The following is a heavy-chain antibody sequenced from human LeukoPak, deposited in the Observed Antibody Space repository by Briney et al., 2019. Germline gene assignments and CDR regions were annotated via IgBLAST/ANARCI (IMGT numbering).Heavy chain of an antibody. J-gene: IGHJ4*02. CDR1: GGTFSSYA. V-gene: IGHV1-69*13. CDR3: ARDGGYKSRALDY. Sequence: GASVTVSCKASGGTFSSYAISWVRQAPGQGLEWMGGIIPIFGTADYAQKFQGRVTITADESTSTAYMELSSLRSEDMAVYYCARDGGYKSRALDYWGQGTLVTVSS. CDR2: IIPIFGTA. D-gene: IGHD5-24*01.